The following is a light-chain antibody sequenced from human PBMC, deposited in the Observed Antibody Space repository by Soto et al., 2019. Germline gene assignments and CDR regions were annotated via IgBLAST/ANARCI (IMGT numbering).Light chain of an antibody. CDR3: HQYASSPHT. J-gene: IGKJ2*01. Sequence: RASQSVSSNYFAWYQQKTGQAPSLLIYGASSRATGIPDRFSGSGSGTDFTLTISRPEPEDFAVYYCHQYASSPHTFGQGTKLEIK. V-gene: IGKV3-20*01. CDR1: QSVSSNY. CDR2: GAS.